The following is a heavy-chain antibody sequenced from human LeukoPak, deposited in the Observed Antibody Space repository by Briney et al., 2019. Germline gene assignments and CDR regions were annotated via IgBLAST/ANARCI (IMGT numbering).Heavy chain of an antibody. CDR2: ISSSSSYI. CDR1: GFTFSSYT. J-gene: IGHJ3*02. Sequence: KPGGSLRLSCAASGFTFSSYTMNWVRQAPGKGLEWVSSISSSSSYIYYADSVKGRFTISRDNAKNTLYLQMNSLRAEDTAVYYCATDIVVVVAATTAFDIWGQGTMVTVSS. V-gene: IGHV3-21*01. D-gene: IGHD2-15*01. CDR3: ATDIVVVVAATTAFDI.